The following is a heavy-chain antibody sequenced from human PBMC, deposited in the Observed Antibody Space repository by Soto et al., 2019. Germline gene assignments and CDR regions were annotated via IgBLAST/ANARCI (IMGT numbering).Heavy chain of an antibody. V-gene: IGHV4-31*03. CDR2: IYYSGST. CDR3: ARDLSPHCSSTSCYYYYGMDV. CDR1: GGSISSGGYY. Sequence: PSETLSLTCTVPGGSISSGGYYWSWIRQHPGKGLEWIGYIYYSGSTYYNPSLKSRVTISVDTSKNQFSLKLSSVTAADTAVYYCARDLSPHCSSTSCYYYYGMDVWGQGTTVTVSS. J-gene: IGHJ6*02. D-gene: IGHD2-2*01.